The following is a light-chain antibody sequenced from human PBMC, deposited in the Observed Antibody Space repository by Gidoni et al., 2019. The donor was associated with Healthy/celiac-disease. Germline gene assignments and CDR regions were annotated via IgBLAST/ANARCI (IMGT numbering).Light chain of an antibody. CDR3: QQRSNWPKT. CDR2: DAS. V-gene: IGKV3-11*01. J-gene: IGKJ1*01. CDR1: QSVSSY. Sequence: ETVLTQSPATLSLSPWARATLSCRASQSVSSYLAWYQQKPGQAPRLLIYDASNRATGIPARFSGSGSGTDFTLTISSLRPGDFAVYYCQQRSNWPKTFGQGTKVEIK.